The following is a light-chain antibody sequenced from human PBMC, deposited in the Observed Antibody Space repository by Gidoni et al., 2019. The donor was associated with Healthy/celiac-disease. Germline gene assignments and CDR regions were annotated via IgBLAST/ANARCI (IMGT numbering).Light chain of an antibody. CDR1: QRVSSSY. J-gene: IGKJ2*01. Sequence: EIVLTQSPGTLSLSPGERATLSCRASQRVSSSYLAWYQQKPGQAPRLLIYGASSRATGIPDRFSGSGSGTDFTLTISRLEPEDFAVYYCQQYGSSYTFGQETKLGIK. V-gene: IGKV3-20*01. CDR3: QQYGSSYT. CDR2: GAS.